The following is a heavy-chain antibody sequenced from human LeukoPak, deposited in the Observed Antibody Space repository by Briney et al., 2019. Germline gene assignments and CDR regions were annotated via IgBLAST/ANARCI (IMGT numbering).Heavy chain of an antibody. Sequence: GESLRISCKGSGYSSTNYWISWVRQMPGKGAGWMGRIDPGDSYPNYSPSFQGHVTISADKSISTAYLQWSSLKASDTAMYYCARHRISDYWDYWGQGTLVTVSS. D-gene: IGHD3-22*01. CDR2: IDPGDSYP. V-gene: IGHV5-10-1*01. J-gene: IGHJ4*02. CDR1: GYSSTNYW. CDR3: ARHRISDYWDY.